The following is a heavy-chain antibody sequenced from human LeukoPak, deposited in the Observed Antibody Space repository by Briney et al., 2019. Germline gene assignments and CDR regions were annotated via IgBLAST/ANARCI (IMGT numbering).Heavy chain of an antibody. J-gene: IGHJ4*02. CDR2: MREGGTQI. D-gene: IGHD1-26*01. Sequence: PGGSLRLSCAASGFPFNVQTMSWVRQAPGKGLDWVASMREGGTQIDYVDSVKGRFTISRDNPRNSLYLQMNSLRAEDTAVYYCARGGATGGRFENWGQGTLVTVSS. V-gene: IGHV3-7*01. CDR3: ARGGATGGRFEN. CDR1: GFPFNVQT.